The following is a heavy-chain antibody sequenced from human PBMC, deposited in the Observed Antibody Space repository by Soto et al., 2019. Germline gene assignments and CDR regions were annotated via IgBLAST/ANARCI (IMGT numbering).Heavy chain of an antibody. J-gene: IGHJ4*02. V-gene: IGHV3-21*06. CDR3: ARVQRATANSFDY. CDR2: ISSSSSII. D-gene: IGHD5-12*01. Sequence: EVQLVEYGGGLVKPGGSLRLSCAASGFIFGSYSMNWVRQAPGKGLQWMSSISSSSSIIYYADSVKGRFTISRDNAKNLLYLQMNSMRAEDTAIYYCARVQRATANSFDYWGQGTLVTVSS. CDR1: GFIFGSYS.